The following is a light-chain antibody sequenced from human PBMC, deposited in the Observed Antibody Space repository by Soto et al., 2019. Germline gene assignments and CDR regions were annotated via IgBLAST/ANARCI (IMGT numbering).Light chain of an antibody. CDR2: GAS. CDR3: HHYNNLPYT. J-gene: IGKJ2*01. CDR1: QDISNS. Sequence: DIQMTQSPSSLSASVGDRVTITCQASQDISNSLNWYQQKPGKAPKLLIYGASNLETGVPSRFSGSGSGTDFTFTISRLQPEDFATYYCHHYNNLPYTFGQGTRLEIK. V-gene: IGKV1-33*01.